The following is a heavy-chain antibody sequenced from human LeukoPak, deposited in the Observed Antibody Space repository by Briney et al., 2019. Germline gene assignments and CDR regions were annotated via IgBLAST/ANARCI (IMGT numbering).Heavy chain of an antibody. CDR1: GGSISSYY. CDR2: IYYSGST. CDR3: ARRGYSSTDAFDI. D-gene: IGHD5-18*01. J-gene: IGHJ3*02. V-gene: IGHV4-59*08. Sequence: PSETLSLTCTVSGGSISSYYWSWIRQPAGKGLEWIGYIYYSGSTNYNPSPKSRVTISVDTSKNQFSLKLSSVTAADTSVYYCARRGYSSTDAFDIWGQGTMVTVSS.